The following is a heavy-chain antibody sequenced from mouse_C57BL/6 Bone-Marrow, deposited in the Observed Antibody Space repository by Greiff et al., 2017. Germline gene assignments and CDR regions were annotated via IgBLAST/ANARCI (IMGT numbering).Heavy chain of an antibody. CDR1: GYTFTSYW. V-gene: IGHV1-59*01. CDR2: IDPSDSYT. Sequence: QVQLQQPGAELVRPGTSVKLSCKASGYTFTSYWMHWVKQRPGQGLEWIGVIDPSDSYTNYNQKFKGKAPLTVDPSSSTAYMQLSSLTSEDSAVDYGAPLYYDYILDCWGQGTTLSVSS. D-gene: IGHD2-4*01. CDR3: APLYYDYILDC. J-gene: IGHJ2*01.